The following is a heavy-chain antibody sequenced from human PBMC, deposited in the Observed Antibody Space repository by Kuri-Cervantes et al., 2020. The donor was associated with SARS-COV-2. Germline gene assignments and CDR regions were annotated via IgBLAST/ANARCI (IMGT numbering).Heavy chain of an antibody. J-gene: IGHJ3*02. Sequence: GSLRLSCTVSGGSISSSSYYWGWIRQPPGKGLEWIGEIYHSGSTNYNPSLKSRVTISVDKSKNQFSLKLSSVTAADTAVYYCARDNFGSSWNNDAFDIWGQGTMVTVSS. CDR2: IYHSGST. CDR1: GGSISSSSYY. CDR3: ARDNFGSSWNNDAFDI. V-gene: IGHV4-39*07. D-gene: IGHD6-13*01.